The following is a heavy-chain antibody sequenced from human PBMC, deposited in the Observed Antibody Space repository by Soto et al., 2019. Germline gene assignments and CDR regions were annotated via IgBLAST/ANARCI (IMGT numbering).Heavy chain of an antibody. Sequence: GGSLRLSCAASGFTFSSYAMSWVRQAPGKGLEWVSAISGSGGSTYYADSVKGRFTISRDNSKNTLYLQMNSLRAEDTAVYYCAKSLYDFWSGYYNWFDPWGQGTLVTVSS. V-gene: IGHV3-23*01. D-gene: IGHD3-3*01. CDR1: GFTFSSYA. CDR2: ISGSGGST. CDR3: AKSLYDFWSGYYNWFDP. J-gene: IGHJ5*02.